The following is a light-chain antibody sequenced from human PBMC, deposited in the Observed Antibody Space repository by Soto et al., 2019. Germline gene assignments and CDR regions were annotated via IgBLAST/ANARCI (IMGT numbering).Light chain of an antibody. Sequence: DVVMTQSPLSLPVTLGQSASISCTSSQSLVYADGNTYLNWLQQRPGQSPRRLIYKVFNRDSGVPDRFSGSASGSEFTLNISRVEAEDIGVYYCMQTANWPYTFGRGTKLEIK. CDR3: MQTANWPYT. CDR1: QSLVYADGNTY. J-gene: IGKJ2*01. V-gene: IGKV2-30*01. CDR2: KVF.